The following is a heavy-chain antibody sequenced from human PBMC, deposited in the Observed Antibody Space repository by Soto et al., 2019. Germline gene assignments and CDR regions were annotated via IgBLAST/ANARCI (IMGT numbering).Heavy chain of an antibody. Sequence: QVQLVQSGAEGKKPGASVKVSRKASGYSFTGYYMHWVRQAPGHGLAGMGWISPKNGDTRYARQFQGRVTMTRDRSISQIYMEPSCLISDVTALYYCARDAQPTGDYYLDYWGQGTLVAVSS. J-gene: IGHJ4*02. CDR2: ISPKNGDT. CDR3: ARDAQPTGDYYLDY. CDR1: GYSFTGYY. V-gene: IGHV1-2*02. D-gene: IGHD4-17*01.